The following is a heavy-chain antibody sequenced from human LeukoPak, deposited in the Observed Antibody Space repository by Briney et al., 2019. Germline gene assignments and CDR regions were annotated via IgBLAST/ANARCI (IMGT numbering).Heavy chain of an antibody. CDR1: GGSISSGSYY. D-gene: IGHD5-12*01. V-gene: IGHV4-61*02. Sequence: NPSQTLSLTCTVSGGSISSGSYYWSWIRQPAGKGLEWIGRIYTSGSTNYNPSLKSRVTISVDTSKNQFSLKLSSVTAADTAVYYCARHSSASLRGGYAPQYYYYYGMDVWGQGTTVTVSS. CDR3: ARHSSASLRGGYAPQYYYYYGMDV. CDR2: IYTSGST. J-gene: IGHJ6*02.